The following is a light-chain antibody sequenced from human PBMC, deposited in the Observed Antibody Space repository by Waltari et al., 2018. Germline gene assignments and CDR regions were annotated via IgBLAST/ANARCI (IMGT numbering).Light chain of an antibody. CDR2: DVS. CDR3: SSYTSSSTLEVV. Sequence: QSALPQPASVSGSPGQSITISCTGTSSDVGGYNYVPWYQQHPGKAPKLMIYDVSNRPSGVSNRFSGSKSGNTASLTISGLQAEDEADYYCSSYTSSSTLEVVFGGGTKLTVL. J-gene: IGLJ2*01. V-gene: IGLV2-14*03. CDR1: SSDVGGYNY.